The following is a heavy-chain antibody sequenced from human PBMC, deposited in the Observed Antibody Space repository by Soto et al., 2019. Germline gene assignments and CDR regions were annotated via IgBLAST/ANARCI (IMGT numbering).Heavy chain of an antibody. J-gene: IGHJ3*02. Sequence: QVQLVQSGAEVKKPGSSVKVSCKASGGTFSSYTISWVRQAPGQVLEWMGRIIPILGIANYAQKFQGRVTITADKSTSTAYMELSSLRSEDTAVYYCARDDEQQLRAFDIWGQGTMVTVSS. D-gene: IGHD6-13*01. CDR1: GGTFSSYT. V-gene: IGHV1-69*08. CDR3: ARDDEQQLRAFDI. CDR2: IIPILGIA.